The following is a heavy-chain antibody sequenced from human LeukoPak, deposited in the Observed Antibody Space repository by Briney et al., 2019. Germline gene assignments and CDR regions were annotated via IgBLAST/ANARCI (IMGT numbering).Heavy chain of an antibody. CDR1: GGSISSGGYY. J-gene: IGHJ4*02. D-gene: IGHD5-18*01. CDR3: APGNKAMTQFNY. V-gene: IGHV4-30-2*01. CDR2: IYHSGST. Sequence: SETLSLTCTVSGGSISSGGYYWSWIRQPPGKGLEWIGYIYHSGSTYHNPSLNIRVTISVDTSKNQFSLKLSSVTAADTAVYYCAPGNKAMTQFNYWGQGTLVTVS.